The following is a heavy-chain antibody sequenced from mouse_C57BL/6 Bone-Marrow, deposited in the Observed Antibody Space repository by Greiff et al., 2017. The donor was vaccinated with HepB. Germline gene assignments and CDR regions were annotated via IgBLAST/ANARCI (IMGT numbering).Heavy chain of an antibody. CDR1: GFNIKDDY. V-gene: IGHV14-4*01. CDR2: IDPENGDT. D-gene: IGHD1-1*01. CDR3: TSYYYVSSYDAMDY. Sequence: EVQLQQSGAELVRPGASVKLSCTASGFNIKDDYMHWVKQRPEQGLEWIGWIDPENGDTESASKFQGKATITADTSSNTAYLQLSSLTSEDTAVYYCTSYYYVSSYDAMDYWGQGTSVTVSS. J-gene: IGHJ4*01.